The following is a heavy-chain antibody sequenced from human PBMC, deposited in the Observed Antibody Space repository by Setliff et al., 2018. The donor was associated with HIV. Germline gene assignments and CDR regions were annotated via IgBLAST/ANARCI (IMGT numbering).Heavy chain of an antibody. V-gene: IGHV4-61*09. J-gene: IGHJ6*03. D-gene: IGHD6-6*01. CDR2: VYRSGST. CDR3: ARVPKTPIAAPYYYYMDV. Sequence: SETLSLTCTVSGGSINSDSHFWTWIRQPAGKALEWIGHVYRSGSTKYNPSLKSRVTMSVDTSKNEFSLKVSSVTASDTAMYYCARVPKTPIAAPYYYYMDVWGRGTTVTVS. CDR1: GGSINSDSHF.